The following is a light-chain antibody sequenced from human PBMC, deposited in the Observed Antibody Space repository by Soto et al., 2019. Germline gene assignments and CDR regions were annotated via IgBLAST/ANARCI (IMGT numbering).Light chain of an antibody. Sequence: DIQLTQSPSFLSASVGDRVTITCRASQGISSFLAWYQQKPGKAPKLLMYAASTLQSGVPLRFSGSGSGTEITLTISSLQPEDFATYYCQQLNSYPRTFGQGTKLEIK. CDR3: QQLNSYPRT. J-gene: IGKJ2*01. V-gene: IGKV1-9*01. CDR2: AAS. CDR1: QGISSF.